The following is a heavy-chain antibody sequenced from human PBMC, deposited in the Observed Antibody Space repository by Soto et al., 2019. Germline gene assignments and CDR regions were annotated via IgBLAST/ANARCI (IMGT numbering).Heavy chain of an antibody. Sequence: GGSLRLSCAASGFTFGSYGMHWVRQAPGKGLEWVAGISYDGSKKYYGESVKGRFTISSDNSKNTLYLQMNSLRVEDTAVYYCAKAIENYSTGYYKPFYYFGVDVWGQGTTVTVS. CDR1: GFTFGSYG. CDR3: AKAIENYSTGYYKPFYYFGVDV. D-gene: IGHD3-22*01. V-gene: IGHV3-30*18. J-gene: IGHJ6*02. CDR2: ISYDGSKK.